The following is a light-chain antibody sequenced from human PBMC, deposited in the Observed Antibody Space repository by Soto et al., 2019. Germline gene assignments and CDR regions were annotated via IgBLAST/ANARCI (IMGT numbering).Light chain of an antibody. Sequence: EIVLTQSPATLSLSPGERATLSCRASQSVSSYLAWYQQKPGQAPRLLIYDAPNRATGIPARFSGSGSGTDFTLTISSLEPEDFAVYYCQQRSSNWPPVTFGQGTRLEIK. CDR2: DAP. CDR3: QQRSSNWPPVT. J-gene: IGKJ5*01. CDR1: QSVSSY. V-gene: IGKV3-11*01.